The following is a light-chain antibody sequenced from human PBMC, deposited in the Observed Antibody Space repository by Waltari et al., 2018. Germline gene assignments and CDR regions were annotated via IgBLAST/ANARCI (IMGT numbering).Light chain of an antibody. CDR1: SSNIGAGSD. V-gene: IGLV1-40*01. CDR2: GNT. CDR3: QSYDRLSGSV. J-gene: IGLJ2*01. Sequence: QSVLTQPPSVSGAPGQRVTISCTGSSSNIGAGSDVHWYQQLPGTAPKLVIYGNTNRPSGVPDRFAGSKSATSASLAITGLQAEDEADYYCQSYDRLSGSVFGGGTKLTVL.